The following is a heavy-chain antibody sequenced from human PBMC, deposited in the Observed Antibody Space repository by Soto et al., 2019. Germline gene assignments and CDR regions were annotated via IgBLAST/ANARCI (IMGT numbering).Heavy chain of an antibody. CDR1: GYTFTNYW. Sequence: GESLKISCKGFGYTFTNYWIGWVRQLPGKGPEWMGIIYPGDSDTKYNPSFQGQVTISADKSITTTYLQWSSLKASDTAIYYCATSIFYYGMDVWGQGTTVTVSS. CDR2: IYPGDSDT. V-gene: IGHV5-51*01. J-gene: IGHJ6*02. CDR3: ATSIFYYGMDV.